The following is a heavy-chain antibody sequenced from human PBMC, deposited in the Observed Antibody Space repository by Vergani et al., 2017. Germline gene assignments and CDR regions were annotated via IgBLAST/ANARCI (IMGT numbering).Heavy chain of an antibody. J-gene: IGHJ6*03. CDR2: IYTSGST. D-gene: IGHD5-12*01. V-gene: IGHV4-4*07. CDR3: ARAGDIVATIEGDMDV. CDR1: GGSISSYY. Sequence: QLQLQESGPGLVKPSETLSLTCTVSGGSISSYYWSWIRQPAGKGLEWIGRIYTSGSTNYNPSLKSRVTMSVDTSKNQFSLKLGSVTAADTAVYYCARAGDIVATIEGDMDVWGKGTTVTVSS.